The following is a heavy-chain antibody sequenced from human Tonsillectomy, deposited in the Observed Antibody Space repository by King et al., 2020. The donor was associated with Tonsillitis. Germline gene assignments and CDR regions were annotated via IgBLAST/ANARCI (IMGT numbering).Heavy chain of an antibody. CDR1: GYTLTEIS. CDR3: VTALLNQPLTHC. D-gene: IGHD2-2*01. J-gene: IGHJ4*02. Sequence: VQLVQSGAEVKKPGASVKVSCKVSGYTLTEISVHWVRQAHGKGLEWMGRFDPEDGETIYAQKFQGRVTMTEDTSTDTAYTELSSLRSEDTAVYYCVTALLNQPLTHCWGQGTLVTVSS. CDR2: FDPEDGET. V-gene: IGHV1-24*01.